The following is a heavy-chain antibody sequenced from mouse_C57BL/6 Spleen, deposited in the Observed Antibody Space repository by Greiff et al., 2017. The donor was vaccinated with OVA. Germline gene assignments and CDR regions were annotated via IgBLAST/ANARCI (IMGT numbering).Heavy chain of an antibody. V-gene: IGHV5-9-1*02. J-gene: IGHJ2*01. Sequence: EVKLMESGEGLVQPGGSLKLSCAASGFTFSSYAMSWVRQTPEKRLEWVAYISSGGDYTYYAATVKGRFPISRDNARNTLYLQMSSLKSEDTAMYYCTRGAYGSSYFDYWGQGTTLTVSS. CDR1: GFTFSSYA. D-gene: IGHD1-1*01. CDR3: TRGAYGSSYFDY. CDR2: ISSGGDYT.